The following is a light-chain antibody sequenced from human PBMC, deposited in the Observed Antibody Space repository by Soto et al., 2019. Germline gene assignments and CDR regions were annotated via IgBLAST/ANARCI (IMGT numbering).Light chain of an antibody. CDR2: GAS. CDR1: QGISEY. Sequence: DIQMAQSPSSLSASIGDRVTITCRASQGISEYLAWYQQRPGNAPNLLIYGASILQSGVPSRFSGSGSWTHLTLNIISLQPEDVATYYCHIYNRSPRTFGQGTKVEIK. CDR3: HIYNRSPRT. V-gene: IGKV1-27*01. J-gene: IGKJ1*01.